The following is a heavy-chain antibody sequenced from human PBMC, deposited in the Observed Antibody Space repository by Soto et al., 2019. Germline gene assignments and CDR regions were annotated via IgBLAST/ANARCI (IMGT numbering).Heavy chain of an antibody. J-gene: IGHJ4*02. D-gene: IGHD6-19*01. CDR2: ISYDGSNK. CDR3: ARESSSGWSYYFDY. CDR1: GFTFSSYA. V-gene: IGHV3-30-3*01. Sequence: HPGGSLRLSCAASGFTFSSYAMHWVRQAPGKGLEWVAVISYDGSNKYYADSVKGRFTISRDNSKNTLYLQMNSLRAEDTAVYYCARESSSGWSYYFDYWGQGTLVTVSS.